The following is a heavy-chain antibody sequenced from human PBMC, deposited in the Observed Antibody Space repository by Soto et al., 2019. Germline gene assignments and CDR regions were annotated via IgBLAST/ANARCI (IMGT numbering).Heavy chain of an antibody. CDR2: IKQDGTEK. CDR1: GFDFRHYW. V-gene: IGHV3-7*03. Sequence: PGGSLRLSCATSGFDFRHYWMTWVRQAPGKGLECVAYIKQDGTEKEYVDSVKGRFTISRDNAKNSLYLEMNSLRAEDTGLYYCARHVDYSFDSWGQGTLVTVSS. CDR3: ARHVDYSFDS. J-gene: IGHJ4*02. D-gene: IGHD4-4*01.